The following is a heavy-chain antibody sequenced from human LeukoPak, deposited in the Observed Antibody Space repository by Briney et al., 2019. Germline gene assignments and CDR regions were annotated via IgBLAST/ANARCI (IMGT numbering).Heavy chain of an antibody. Sequence: GGSLRLSCAASGFAFSSYSMNWVRQAPGKGLEWVSSISSSSSYIYYADSVKGRFTISRDNAKNSLYLQMNSLRAEDTAVYYCARDRLASFDYWGQGTLVTVSS. V-gene: IGHV3-21*01. J-gene: IGHJ4*02. CDR3: ARDRLASFDY. D-gene: IGHD3-9*01. CDR1: GFAFSSYS. CDR2: ISSSSSYI.